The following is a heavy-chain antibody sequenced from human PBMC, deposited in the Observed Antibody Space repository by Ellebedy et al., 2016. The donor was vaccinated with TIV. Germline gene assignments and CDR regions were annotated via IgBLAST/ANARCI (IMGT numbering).Heavy chain of an antibody. CDR3: ASLYYDYLWETPKHYY. CDR1: RYSFPMSW. V-gene: IGHV5-10-1*01. D-gene: IGHD3-16*01. J-gene: IGHJ4*02. CDR2: LAPDDYAT. Sequence: KVSXXPSRYSFPMSWISWVRPMPRKGLEWRGRLAPDDYATRYSPSFQGHVTISVEKSINTAYLQWSSLTASDTAMYYCASLYYDYLWETPKHYYWGQGTLVTVSS.